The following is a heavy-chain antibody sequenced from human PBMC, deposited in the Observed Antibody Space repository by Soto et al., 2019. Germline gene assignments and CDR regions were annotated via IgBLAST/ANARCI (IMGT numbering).Heavy chain of an antibody. Sequence: QVQLVQSGAEVKKPGSSVKVSCKAPGGTFSSYAISWVRQAPGQGLEWMGGIIPIFGTANYAQKFQGRVTITADESTSTGYMELSSLRSEDTAVYYCARKQAGVQIGWAYALDIWGQGTKVTVSS. CDR2: IIPIFGTA. D-gene: IGHD3-10*01. J-gene: IGHJ3*02. V-gene: IGHV1-69*01. CDR1: GGTFSSYA. CDR3: ARKQAGVQIGWAYALDI.